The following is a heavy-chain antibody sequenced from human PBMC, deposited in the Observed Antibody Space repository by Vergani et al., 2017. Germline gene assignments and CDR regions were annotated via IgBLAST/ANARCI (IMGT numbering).Heavy chain of an antibody. CDR3: ARVVLRYFDWLGRGDAFDI. D-gene: IGHD3-9*01. Sequence: QVQLQESGPGLLKPSETLSLTCAVYGGSFSGYYWSWIRQPPGKGLEWIGEINHSGSTNYNPSLKSRVTISVDTSKNQFSLKLSSVTAADTAVYYCARVVLRYFDWLGRGDAFDIWGQGTMVTVSS. CDR1: GGSFSGYY. CDR2: INHSGST. J-gene: IGHJ3*02. V-gene: IGHV4-34*01.